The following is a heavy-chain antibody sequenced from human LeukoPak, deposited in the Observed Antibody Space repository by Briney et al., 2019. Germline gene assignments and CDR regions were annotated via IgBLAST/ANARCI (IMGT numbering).Heavy chain of an antibody. J-gene: IGHJ3*01. D-gene: IGHD2-2*02. Sequence: GSLRLSCAASGFSFSSYAMHWVRQAPGKGLEGGAVISYDGSNKYYAASVKGRFTISRDNSKNTLYVQMNSLRAEDTAVYHCAKPQYTTDAFDVWGQGTMVTVSS. CDR1: GFSFSSYA. V-gene: IGHV3-30-3*02. CDR3: AKPQYTTDAFDV. CDR2: ISYDGSNK.